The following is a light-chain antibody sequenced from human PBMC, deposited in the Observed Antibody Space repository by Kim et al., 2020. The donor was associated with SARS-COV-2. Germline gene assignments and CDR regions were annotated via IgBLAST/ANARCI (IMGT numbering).Light chain of an antibody. CDR2: DAS. V-gene: IGKV1-5*01. CDR1: QSISSW. CDR3: QQYNSYSGT. Sequence: DIQMTQSPSPLSASVGDRVTITCRASQSISSWLAWYQQKPGKAPKLLIYDASSLESGVPSRFSGSGSGTEFTLTISSLQPDDFATYYCQQYNSYSGTFGQGTKLEI. J-gene: IGKJ2*02.